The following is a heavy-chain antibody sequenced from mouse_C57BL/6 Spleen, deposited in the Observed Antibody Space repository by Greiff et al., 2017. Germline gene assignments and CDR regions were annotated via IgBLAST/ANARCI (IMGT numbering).Heavy chain of an antibody. D-gene: IGHD4-1*01. V-gene: IGHV10-3*01. CDR3: VREVGRKRYVDV. CDR2: ISSKSSNYAT. CDR1: GFTFNTYA. Sequence: EVMLVESGGGLVQPKGSLKLSCAASGFTFNTYAMHWVRQAPGKGLEWVARISSKSSNYATYYADSVKDRFTITRNDSQSMLYLQMNNLKTEDTAMYCCVREVGRKRYVDVWGTGTTVTVSS. J-gene: IGHJ1*03.